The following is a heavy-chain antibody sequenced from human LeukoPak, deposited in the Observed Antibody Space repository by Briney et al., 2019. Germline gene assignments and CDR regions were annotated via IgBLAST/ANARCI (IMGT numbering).Heavy chain of an antibody. Sequence: GGSLRLSCAASGFTFDDYAMHWVRQAPGKGLEWVSGISWNSGSIGYADSVKGRFTISRDNAKNSLYLQMNSLRAEDTALYYCAKAQGVVVPAAMRDAFDIWGQGTMVTVSS. CDR2: ISWNSGSI. D-gene: IGHD2-2*01. J-gene: IGHJ3*02. CDR3: AKAQGVVVPAAMRDAFDI. V-gene: IGHV3-9*01. CDR1: GFTFDDYA.